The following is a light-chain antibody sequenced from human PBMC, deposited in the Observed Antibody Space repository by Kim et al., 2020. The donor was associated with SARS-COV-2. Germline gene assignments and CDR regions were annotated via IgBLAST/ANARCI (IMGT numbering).Light chain of an antibody. CDR3: NSRDSSGNHQF. Sequence: LGQTVRITCQGDSLRSYYASWYQQKPGQAPVLVIYGKNNRPSGIPDRFSGSSSGNTASLTITGAQAEDEADYYCNSRDSSGNHQFFGTGTKVTVL. CDR2: GKN. J-gene: IGLJ1*01. V-gene: IGLV3-19*01. CDR1: SLRSYY.